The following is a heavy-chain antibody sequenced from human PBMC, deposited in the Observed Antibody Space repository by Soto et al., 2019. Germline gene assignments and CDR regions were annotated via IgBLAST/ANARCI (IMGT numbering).Heavy chain of an antibody. J-gene: IGHJ6*02. Sequence: PGGSLRLSCAASGFTFSSYAMHWVRQAPGKGLEWVAVISYDGSNKYYADYVKGRFTISRDNSKNTLYLQMNSLRAEDTAVYYCARETYYDFWSGPYYGMDVWGQGTTVTVSS. CDR1: GFTFSSYA. CDR3: ARETYYDFWSGPYYGMDV. V-gene: IGHV3-30-3*01. D-gene: IGHD3-3*01. CDR2: ISYDGSNK.